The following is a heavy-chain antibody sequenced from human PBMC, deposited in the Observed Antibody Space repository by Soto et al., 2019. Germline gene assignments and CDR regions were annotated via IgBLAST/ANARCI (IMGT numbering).Heavy chain of an antibody. CDR1: GGSISSGGYY. V-gene: IGHV4-31*03. CDR3: ARTSLSGTLDY. Sequence: SETLSLTCTVSGGSISSGGYYWSWIRQHPGKGLEGIAYVYYSGNTYYNPSLESRASISVDTSKNQFSLKLSSVTAADTAVYYCARTSLSGTLDYWGQGTLVTVSS. CDR2: VYYSGNT. D-gene: IGHD2-2*01. J-gene: IGHJ4*02.